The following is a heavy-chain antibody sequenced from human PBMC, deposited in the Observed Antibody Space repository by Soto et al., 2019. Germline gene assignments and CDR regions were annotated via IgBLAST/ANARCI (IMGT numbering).Heavy chain of an antibody. CDR2: ISSSGSTI. D-gene: IGHD4-17*01. Sequence: QVQLVESGGGLVRPGGSLRLSCAASGFTFSDYYMSWIRQAPGKGLEWVSCISSSGSTIYYADSVEGRFTISRDNAKNSLYLQMNSLRAEDTAVYYCARSQGDYGDRYYYYYMDVWGQGTTVTVSS. J-gene: IGHJ6*03. V-gene: IGHV3-11*01. CDR1: GFTFSDYY. CDR3: ARSQGDYGDRYYYYYMDV.